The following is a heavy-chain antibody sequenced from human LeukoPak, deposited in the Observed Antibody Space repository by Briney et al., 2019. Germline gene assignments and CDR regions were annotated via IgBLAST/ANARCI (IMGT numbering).Heavy chain of an antibody. D-gene: IGHD6-19*01. J-gene: IGHJ3*01. CDR3: AKLGYSSGWYDFQIDAFDF. Sequence: GGSLRLSCAASGFTFSSFAMSWVRQAPGKGLEWVSVISGSGDRTYYADSVKGRFTISRDNSKNTLYLQMNSLRAEDTAVYYCAKLGYSSGWYDFQIDAFDFWGQGTMVTVSS. CDR1: GFTFSSFA. CDR2: ISGSGDRT. V-gene: IGHV3-23*01.